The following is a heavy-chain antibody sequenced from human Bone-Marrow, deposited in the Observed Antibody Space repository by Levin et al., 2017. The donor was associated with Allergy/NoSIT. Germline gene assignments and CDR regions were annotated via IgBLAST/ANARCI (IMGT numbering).Heavy chain of an antibody. CDR1: SDSFAKYW. D-gene: IGHD3-22*01. J-gene: IGHJ4*02. V-gene: IGHV5-51*01. Sequence: GESLKISCKTSSDSFAKYWIGWVRQMPGKGLEWMGIINPGDSDTRYNPSFQAQVTISADKSINTAYLHWSTLRTPDTATYYCAEGSDTSGYYFDLWGQGTLVTVSS. CDR3: AEGSDTSGYYFDL. CDR2: INPGDSDT.